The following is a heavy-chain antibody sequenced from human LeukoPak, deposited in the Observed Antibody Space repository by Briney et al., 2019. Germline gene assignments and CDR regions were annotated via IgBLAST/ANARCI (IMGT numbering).Heavy chain of an antibody. CDR3: ARVTVVIRSPWSWGPKKISQEVNWVDP. V-gene: IGHV1-18*01. J-gene: IGHJ5*02. D-gene: IGHD2-21*01. CDR2: ISAYDRNT. CDR1: GDTFKNYH. Sequence: ASVKVSCEVFGDTFKNYHISWVRQAPGEGLEWMGWISAYDRNTNYAQQFRGRVTMTTDTSTSTAYMELASLRSDDTAVYYCARVTVVIRSPWSWGPKKISQEVNWVDPWGQGTLVIVSS.